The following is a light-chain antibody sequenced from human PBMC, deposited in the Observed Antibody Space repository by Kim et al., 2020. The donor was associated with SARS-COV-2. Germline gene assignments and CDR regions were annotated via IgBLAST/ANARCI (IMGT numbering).Light chain of an antibody. V-gene: IGLV3-21*04. Sequence: SYELTQPPSVSVAPGQTARITCGGNNIGTKNVHWYRQKAGQAPVLVIYYDHDRPSGIPERFSGSNSGNTATLTISRVEAEDEAGYYCQVWDSNSDPVVFG. CDR3: QVWDSNSDPVV. J-gene: IGLJ2*01. CDR2: YDH. CDR1: NIGTKN.